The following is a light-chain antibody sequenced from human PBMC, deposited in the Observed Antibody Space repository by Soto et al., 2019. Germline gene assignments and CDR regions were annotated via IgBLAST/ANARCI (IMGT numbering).Light chain of an antibody. CDR2: GAS. Sequence: EIVLTQSPGTLSLSPGERATLSCRASQSVSSSYLAWYQQKPGQAPRLLIYGASSRATGIPERFSGSGSGTDFTLTISSLEHEEFAVYYCQQHGSSPPRTFGQGTKVEIK. V-gene: IGKV3-20*01. J-gene: IGKJ1*01. CDR3: QQHGSSPPRT. CDR1: QSVSSSY.